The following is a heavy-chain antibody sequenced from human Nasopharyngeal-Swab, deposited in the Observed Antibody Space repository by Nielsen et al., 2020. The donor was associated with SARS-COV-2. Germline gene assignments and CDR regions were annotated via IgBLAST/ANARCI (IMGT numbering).Heavy chain of an antibody. CDR2: LNSAGTAT. D-gene: IGHD2-21*02. J-gene: IGHJ4*02. CDR3: VKGTASLDF. Sequence: GGSLRLSCAVSGFMLSSSGMSWVRQAPGKGLEWVSGLNSAGTATYYADSVRGRFTISRDKSQNTPYLQMSSLRAEDTAVYYCVKGTASLDFWGQGTLVTVSS. CDR1: GFMLSSSG. V-gene: IGHV3-23*01.